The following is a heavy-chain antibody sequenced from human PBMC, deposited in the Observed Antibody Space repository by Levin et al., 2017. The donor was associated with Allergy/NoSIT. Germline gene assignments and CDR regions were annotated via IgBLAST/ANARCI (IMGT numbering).Heavy chain of an antibody. CDR1: GFTFDDYA. J-gene: IGHJ3*02. CDR2: ISWNSGSI. V-gene: IGHV3-9*01. Sequence: SLKISCAASGFTFDDYAMHWVRQAPGKGLEWVSGISWNSGSIGYADSVKGRFTISRDNAKNSLYLQMNSLRTEDTALYYCARDNIGLPDAFDIWRQGKMVSVSS. CDR3: ARDNIGLPDAFDI. D-gene: IGHD3-10*01.